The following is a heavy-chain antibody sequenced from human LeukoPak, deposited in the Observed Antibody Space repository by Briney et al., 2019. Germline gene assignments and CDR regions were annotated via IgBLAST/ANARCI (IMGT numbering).Heavy chain of an antibody. V-gene: IGHV3-30-3*01. CDR3: ARDHIPMVRENWFDP. Sequence: GRSLRLSCAASGFNFSSYAMHWVRQAPGKGLEWVAVISYDGSNKYYADSVKGRFTISRDTSKSTLYLQLNSLRPEDTAVYYCARDHIPMVRENWFDPWGQGTLVTVSS. CDR1: GFNFSSYA. CDR2: ISYDGSNK. J-gene: IGHJ5*02. D-gene: IGHD3-10*01.